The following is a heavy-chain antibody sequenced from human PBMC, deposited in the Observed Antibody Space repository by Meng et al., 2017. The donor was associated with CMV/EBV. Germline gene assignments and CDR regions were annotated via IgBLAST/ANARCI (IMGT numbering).Heavy chain of an antibody. Sequence: SETLSLPCTVSGGSISSSSYYWGWIRQPPGKGLEWTGSIYYSGSTYYNPSLKRRATISVDTSKNQFSLKLSSVTAADTAVYYCARDVRRGAKYYYDSSGYYYFDYWGQGTLVTVSS. CDR2: IYYSGST. D-gene: IGHD3-22*01. CDR1: GGSISSSSYY. CDR3: ARDVRRGAKYYYDSSGYYYFDY. J-gene: IGHJ4*02. V-gene: IGHV4-39*07.